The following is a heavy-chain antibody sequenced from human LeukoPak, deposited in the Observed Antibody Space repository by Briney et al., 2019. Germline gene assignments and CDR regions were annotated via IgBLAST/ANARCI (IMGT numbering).Heavy chain of an antibody. V-gene: IGHV3-30-3*01. J-gene: IGHJ5*02. CDR2: ISYDGSNK. CDR3: AREGRVNWFDP. CDR1: GFTFSSYA. Sequence: GGSLRLSCAASGFTFSSYAMHWVRQAPGKGLEWVAVISYDGSNKYYADSVKGRFTISRDNFKNTLYLQMNSLRAEDTAVYYCAREGRVNWFDPWGQGTLVTVSS.